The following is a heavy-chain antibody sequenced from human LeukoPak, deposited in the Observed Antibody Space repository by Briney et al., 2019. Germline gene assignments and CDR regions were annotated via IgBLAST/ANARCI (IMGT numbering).Heavy chain of an antibody. CDR1: VYTFTIYG. D-gene: IGHD6-19*01. CDR3: ARDDGGWSSGFDY. CDR2: SSAYNGNT. J-gene: IGHJ4*02. V-gene: IGHV1-18*01. Sequence: ASVKVSCKASVYTFTIYGISWVRQAPGQGLEWMGWSSAYNGNTNYAQKLQGRVTMTTDTSPSTAYMELRSLRSDDTAVYYCARDDGGWSSGFDYWGQGTLVTVSS.